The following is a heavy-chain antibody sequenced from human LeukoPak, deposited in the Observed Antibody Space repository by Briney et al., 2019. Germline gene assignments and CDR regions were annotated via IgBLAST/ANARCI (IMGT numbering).Heavy chain of an antibody. CDR2: IYSGGST. CDR3: AKARNYDSSGCFDY. CDR1: GFTVSSNY. J-gene: IGHJ4*02. Sequence: PGGSLRLSCAASGFTVSSNYMSWVRQAPGRGLEWVSVIYSGGSTYYADSVKGRFTISRDNSKNTLYLQMNSLRAEDTAVYYCAKARNYDSSGCFDYWGQGTLVTVSS. D-gene: IGHD3-22*01. V-gene: IGHV3-53*01.